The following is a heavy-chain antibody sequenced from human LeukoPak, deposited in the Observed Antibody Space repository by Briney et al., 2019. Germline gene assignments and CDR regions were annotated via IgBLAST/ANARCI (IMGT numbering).Heavy chain of an antibody. CDR2: IDPSDSYT. Sequence: NSGESLKISCKGSGYSFTSNWISWVCQMPGKGLEWMGRIDPSDSYTDYSPSFQGHVTISADKSISTAYLQWSSLKASDTAMYYCARATAVVSFDYWGQGTLVTVSS. V-gene: IGHV5-10-1*01. CDR1: GYSFTSNW. J-gene: IGHJ4*02. D-gene: IGHD5-18*01. CDR3: ARATAVVSFDY.